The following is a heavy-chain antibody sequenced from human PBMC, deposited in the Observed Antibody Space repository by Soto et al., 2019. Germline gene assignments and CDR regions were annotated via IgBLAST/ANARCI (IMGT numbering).Heavy chain of an antibody. CDR1: GFTVSSNY. J-gene: IGHJ6*02. CDR3: ARTRPYGSGGNWPGMDV. D-gene: IGHD3-10*01. Sequence: GGSLRLSCAASGFTVSSNYMSWVRQAPGKGLEWVSVIYSGGSTYYADSVKGRFTISRDNSKNTLYLQMNSLRAEDTAVYYCARTRPYGSGGNWPGMDVWGQGTTVTVSS. CDR2: IYSGGST. V-gene: IGHV3-53*01.